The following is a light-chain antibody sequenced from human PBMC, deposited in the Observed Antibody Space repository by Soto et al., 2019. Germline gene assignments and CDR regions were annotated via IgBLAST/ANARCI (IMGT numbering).Light chain of an antibody. J-gene: IGLJ2*01. CDR2: SNN. V-gene: IGLV1-44*01. CDR1: SSNIGTNT. CDR3: EAWDGSLNAVL. Sequence: QSVLTQPPSASGTPGQRVTISCSGSSSNIGTNTVNWYQHLPGSAPKLLIYSNNQRPSGVPDRFSGSQSGTSASLVISGLQPDDEADYYCEAWDGSLNAVLFGGGTKVTVL.